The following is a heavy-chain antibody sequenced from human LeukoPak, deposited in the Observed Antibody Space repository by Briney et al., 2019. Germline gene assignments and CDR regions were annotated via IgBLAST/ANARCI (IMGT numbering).Heavy chain of an antibody. CDR2: INPDGRTI. J-gene: IGHJ6*02. D-gene: IGHD3-22*01. V-gene: IGHV3-74*01. CDR1: GFTFSSYW. Sequence: GGSLRLSCAASGFTFSSYWMHWVRQAPGKGLVWVSRINPDGRTISYADSVKDRFTISRDNAKNTLYLQMNSLSAEDTAVYYCARDTYYYNSSAFYHYYYGMDVWGQGTTVTVSS. CDR3: ARDTYYYNSSAFYHYYYGMDV.